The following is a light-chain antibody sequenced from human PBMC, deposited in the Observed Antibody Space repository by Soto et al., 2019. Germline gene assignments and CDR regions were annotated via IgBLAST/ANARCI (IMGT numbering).Light chain of an antibody. J-gene: IGLJ1*01. CDR3: SSYTSSSTHYV. Sequence: QSVLTQPASVSGSPGQSITISCTGTSSDVGGYNYVSWYQQHPGKAPKLMIYEVSHRPSGVSNRFSGSKSGNTASLTISGLQAEDEADYYCSSYTSSSTHYVFGTGTKLTVL. CDR2: EVS. CDR1: SSDVGGYNY. V-gene: IGLV2-14*01.